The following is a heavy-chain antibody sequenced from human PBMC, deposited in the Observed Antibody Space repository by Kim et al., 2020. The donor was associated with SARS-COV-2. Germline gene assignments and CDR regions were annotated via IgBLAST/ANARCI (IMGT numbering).Heavy chain of an antibody. D-gene: IGHD4-17*01. Sequence: GGSLRLSCIASGFTFSSYAMSWVRQAPGKGLEWVSVIYSGGSSTYYADSVKGRFTISRDNSKNTLYLQMNSLRAEDTAVYYCAKDHYGDYGGAFDYWGQG. V-gene: IGHV3-23*03. J-gene: IGHJ4*02. CDR1: GFTFSSYA. CDR2: IYSGGSST. CDR3: AKDHYGDYGGAFDY.